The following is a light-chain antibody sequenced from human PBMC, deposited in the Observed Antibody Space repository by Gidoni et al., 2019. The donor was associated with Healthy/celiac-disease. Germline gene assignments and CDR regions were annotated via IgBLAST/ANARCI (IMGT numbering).Light chain of an antibody. CDR2: AAS. Sequence: DIQMTQSPSSLSASVGDRVTITCRGSQSISNFLNWYQQKPGKAPKLLIYAASTLQSGVPSRFSGSGSGTDFTLTISSLQPEDFATYYCQRTYSTPFAFGPGTKVDV. J-gene: IGKJ3*01. CDR3: QRTYSTPFA. V-gene: IGKV1-39*01. CDR1: QSISNF.